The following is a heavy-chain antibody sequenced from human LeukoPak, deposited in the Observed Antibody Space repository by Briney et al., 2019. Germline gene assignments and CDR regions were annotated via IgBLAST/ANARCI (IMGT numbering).Heavy chain of an antibody. V-gene: IGHV4-61*02. CDR1: GYSISSGYY. Sequence: SETLSLTCTVSGYSISSGYYWSWIRQPAGKGLEWVGRIYTSGSTNYNPSLKSRVTISVDTSKNQFSLKLSSVTAADTAVYYCARGAYYYGSGSYYNSYYYYYMDVWGKGTTVTISS. D-gene: IGHD3-10*01. CDR2: IYTSGST. CDR3: ARGAYYYGSGSYYNSYYYYYMDV. J-gene: IGHJ6*03.